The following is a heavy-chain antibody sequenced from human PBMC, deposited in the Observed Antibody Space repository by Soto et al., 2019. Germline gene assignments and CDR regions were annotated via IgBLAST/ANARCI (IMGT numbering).Heavy chain of an antibody. D-gene: IGHD1-26*01. CDR2: ISGSGGST. Sequence: EVQLLESGGGLVQPGGSLRLSCAASGFTFSSYAMRWVRQAPVKGLEWVSAISGSGGSTYYADSVKGRFTISRDNSKNTRYLLMNSLRAEDTAVYYCARRGSGSYYDYWGQGTLVTVSS. CDR1: GFTFSSYA. CDR3: ARRGSGSYYDY. V-gene: IGHV3-23*01. J-gene: IGHJ4*02.